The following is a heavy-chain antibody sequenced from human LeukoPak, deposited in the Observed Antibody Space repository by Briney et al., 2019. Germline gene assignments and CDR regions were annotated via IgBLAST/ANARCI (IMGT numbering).Heavy chain of an antibody. CDR1: GGSISSSNW. Sequence: SGTLSLTCAVSGGSISSSNWWSWVRQPPGKGLEWIGEIYHSGSTNYNPSLKSRVTISVGKSKNQFSLKLSSVTAADTAVYYCARRTTGTHADAFDIWGQGTVVTVSS. V-gene: IGHV4-4*02. CDR3: ARRTTGTHADAFDI. D-gene: IGHD1-1*01. CDR2: IYHSGST. J-gene: IGHJ3*02.